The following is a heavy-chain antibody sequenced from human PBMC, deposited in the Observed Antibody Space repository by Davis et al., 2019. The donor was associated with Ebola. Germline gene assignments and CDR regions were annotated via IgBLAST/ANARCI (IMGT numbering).Heavy chain of an antibody. J-gene: IGHJ5*02. Sequence: SVKVSCKASGYTFTSYAISWVRQAPGQGLEWMGGIIPIFGTANYAQKFQGRVTITADESTSTAYMELSSLRSEDTAVYYCASEGSLEYSSSSIRFDPWGQGTLVTVSS. V-gene: IGHV1-69*13. CDR3: ASEGSLEYSSSSIRFDP. CDR1: GYTFTSYA. D-gene: IGHD6-6*01. CDR2: IIPIFGTA.